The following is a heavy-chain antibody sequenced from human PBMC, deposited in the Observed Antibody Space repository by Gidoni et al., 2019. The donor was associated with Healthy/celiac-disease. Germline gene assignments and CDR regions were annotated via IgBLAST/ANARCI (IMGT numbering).Heavy chain of an antibody. CDR3: ARDPFYYGSGSGWFDP. CDR1: VFTVRSNY. Sequence: EVQLVESGGGLVQPGGSLRPSCAASVFTVRSNYMSWVRQAPGKGLEWVSVIYSGGSTYYADSVKGRFTISRDNSKNTLYLQMNSLRAEDTAVYYCARDPFYYGSGSGWFDPWGQGTLVTVSS. V-gene: IGHV3-66*02. D-gene: IGHD3-10*01. CDR2: IYSGGST. J-gene: IGHJ5*02.